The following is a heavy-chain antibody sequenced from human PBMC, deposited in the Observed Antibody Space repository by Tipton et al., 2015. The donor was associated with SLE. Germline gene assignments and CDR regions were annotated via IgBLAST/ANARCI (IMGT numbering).Heavy chain of an antibody. D-gene: IGHD3-10*01. CDR2: MSPDSGNT. CDR1: GYSFINYD. J-gene: IGHJ5*02. Sequence: QLVQSGAEVKKPGASVKVSCKASGYSFINYDINWVRQAPGQGLEWMGWMSPDSGNTGYAQKFQGRVTMTRDTSASTAYMELSSLISEDTAVYYCARNPYGTGWFDPWDQGTLVTVSS. CDR3: ARNPYGTGWFDP. V-gene: IGHV1-8*02.